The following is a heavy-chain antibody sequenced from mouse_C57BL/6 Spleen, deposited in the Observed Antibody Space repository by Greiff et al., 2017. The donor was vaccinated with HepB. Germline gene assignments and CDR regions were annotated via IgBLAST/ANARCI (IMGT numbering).Heavy chain of an antibody. CDR3: ARVALYDYFAMDY. D-gene: IGHD2-3*01. CDR1: GYAFSSYW. V-gene: IGHV1-80*01. Sequence: VQLQQSGAELVKPGASVKISCKASGYAFSSYWMNWVKQRPGKGLEWIGQIYPGDGDTNYNGKFKGKDTLTADKSSSTAYMQLSSLTSEDSAVYFCARVALYDYFAMDYWGQGTSVTVSS. CDR2: IYPGDGDT. J-gene: IGHJ4*01.